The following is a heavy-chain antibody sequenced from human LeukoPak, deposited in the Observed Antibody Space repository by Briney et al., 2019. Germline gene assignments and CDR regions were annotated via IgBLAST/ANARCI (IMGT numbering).Heavy chain of an antibody. D-gene: IGHD6-19*01. J-gene: IGHJ3*01. V-gene: IGHV4-59*08. CDR2: IYYSGST. CDR1: GGSISSYY. CDR3: AGGGWSFDAFDF. Sequence: SETLSLTCTVSGGSISSYYWSWIRQPPGKGLEWIGYIYYSGSTNYSPSLKSRVTISVDTSKNRFSLRLSSLTAADTAVYFCAGGGWSFDAFDFWGQGTMVTVSS.